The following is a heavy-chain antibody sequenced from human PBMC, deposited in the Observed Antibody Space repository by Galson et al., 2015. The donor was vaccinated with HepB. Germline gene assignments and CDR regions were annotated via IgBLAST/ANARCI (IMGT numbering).Heavy chain of an antibody. J-gene: IGHJ4*02. CDR2: ISGSGGST. CDR3: AKGGFPGAHFDY. CDR1: GFTFSSDA. Sequence: SLRLSCAASGFTFSSDAMTWVRQAPGKGLEWVSVISGSGGSTDYADSVKGRFTISRDNPKNTLYLQMNSLRAEDTAVYYCAKGGFPGAHFDYWGQGTLVTVSS. D-gene: IGHD7-27*01. V-gene: IGHV3-23*01.